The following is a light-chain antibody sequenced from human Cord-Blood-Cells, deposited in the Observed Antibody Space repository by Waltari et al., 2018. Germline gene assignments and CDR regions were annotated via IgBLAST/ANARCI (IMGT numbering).Light chain of an antibody. J-gene: IGKJ1*01. CDR2: PLS. CDR1: QSRLDRGDGNTS. V-gene: IGKV2-40*01. Sequence: DLVMTQTPLSLPVTPGEPASISCRLSQSRLDRGDGNTSLDWYLQKSGQSPQLLIYPLSYRASGLPDRFSGSGSRTDFTLKIRRVEAEDVGVYYCRQRRELPRTFGQGTKVE. CDR3: RQRRELPRT.